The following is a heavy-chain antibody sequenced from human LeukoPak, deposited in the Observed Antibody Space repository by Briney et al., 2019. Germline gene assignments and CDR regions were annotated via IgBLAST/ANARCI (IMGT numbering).Heavy chain of an antibody. Sequence: GGSLRLSCVTSRFTFRTYGMHWIRQAPGKGLEWVAFIRYDGSNKYYADSVKGRFTISRDNSKNTLYLQMNSLRAEDTAVYYCAKGANYDPNWFDPWGQGTLVTVSS. CDR2: IRYDGSNK. CDR1: RFTFRTYG. CDR3: AKGANYDPNWFDP. D-gene: IGHD3-3*01. J-gene: IGHJ5*02. V-gene: IGHV3-30*02.